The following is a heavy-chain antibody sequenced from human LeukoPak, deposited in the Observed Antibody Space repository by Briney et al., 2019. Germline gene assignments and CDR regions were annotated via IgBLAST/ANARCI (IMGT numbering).Heavy chain of an antibody. J-gene: IGHJ4*02. Sequence: SETLSLTCTVSGGSISSGTYYWAWIRQPAGRGLEWIGRIYTTGSTNYNPSLKSRVTMSTDTSKNQFSLKLSSVTAADTAVYYCARVTTGGYYNCWGQGTLVTVSS. CDR2: IYTTGST. CDR3: ARVTTGGYYNC. CDR1: GGSISSGTYY. D-gene: IGHD3-22*01. V-gene: IGHV4-61*02.